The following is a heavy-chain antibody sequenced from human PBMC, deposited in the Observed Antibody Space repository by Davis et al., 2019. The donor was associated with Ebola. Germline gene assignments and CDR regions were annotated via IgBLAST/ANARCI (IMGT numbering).Heavy chain of an antibody. CDR3: ARSYDSSGYRVVPNWFDP. J-gene: IGHJ5*02. V-gene: IGHV4-34*01. Sequence: PSETLSLTCAVYGGSFSGYYWSWIRQPPGKGLEWIGEINHSGSTNYNPSLKSRVTISVDTSKNQFSLKLSSVTAADTAVYYCARSYDSSGYRVVPNWFDPWGQGTLVTVSS. D-gene: IGHD3-22*01. CDR1: GGSFSGYY. CDR2: INHSGST.